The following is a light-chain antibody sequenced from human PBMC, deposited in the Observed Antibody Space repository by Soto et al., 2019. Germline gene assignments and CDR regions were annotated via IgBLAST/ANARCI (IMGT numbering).Light chain of an antibody. Sequence: DTQMTQSPSTLSASVGDRVTITCRASQFIGNYLAWYQQKPGRAPNLLIYKASSLESGVPLRFSGSGSGTEFTLTISGLQPDDFATYYCQQYNNSFGQGTKVDI. CDR2: KAS. J-gene: IGKJ2*01. CDR1: QFIGNY. V-gene: IGKV1-5*03. CDR3: QQYNNS.